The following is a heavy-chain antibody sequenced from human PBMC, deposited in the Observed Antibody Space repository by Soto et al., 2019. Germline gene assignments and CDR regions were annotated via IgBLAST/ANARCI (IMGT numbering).Heavy chain of an antibody. CDR1: GFTFSSYA. CDR3: ARVRSRGSDSRGNYFDY. V-gene: IGHV3-30-3*01. CDR2: ISYDGSNK. J-gene: IGHJ4*02. Sequence: TGGSLRLSCAASGFTFSSYAMHWVRQAPGKGLEWVAVISYDGSNKYYADSVKGRFTISRDNSKNTLYLQMNSLRAEDTAVYYCARVRSRGSDSRGNYFDYWGQGTLVTVSS. D-gene: IGHD1-26*01.